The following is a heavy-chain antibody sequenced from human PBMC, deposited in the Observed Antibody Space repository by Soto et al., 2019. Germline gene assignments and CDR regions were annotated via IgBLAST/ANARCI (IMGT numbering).Heavy chain of an antibody. CDR1: GFTFSSYG. CDR2: ISYDGSNK. J-gene: IGHJ4*02. V-gene: IGHV3-30*18. Sequence: GGSLRLSCAASGFTFSSYGMHWVRQAPGKGLEWVAVISYDGSNKYYADSVKGRFTISRDNSKNTLYLQMNSLRAEDTAVYYCAKDLMVRGDVFDYWGQGTLVTVS. CDR3: AKDLMVRGDVFDY. D-gene: IGHD3-10*01.